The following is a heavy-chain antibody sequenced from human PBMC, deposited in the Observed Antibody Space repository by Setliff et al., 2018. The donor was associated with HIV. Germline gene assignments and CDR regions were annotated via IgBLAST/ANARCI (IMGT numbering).Heavy chain of an antibody. CDR1: GGSSSGYY. CDR3: ARSYYYDSSGYYLY. J-gene: IGHJ4*02. V-gene: IGHV4-34*01. D-gene: IGHD3-22*01. Sequence: SETLSLTCAVYGGSSSGYYWNWIRQPPGKGLEWIGSIYHSGSTYYNPSLKSRVTISVDTSKNQFSLKLSSVTAADTAVYYCARSYYYDSSGYYLYWGQGTLVTVSS. CDR2: IYHSGST.